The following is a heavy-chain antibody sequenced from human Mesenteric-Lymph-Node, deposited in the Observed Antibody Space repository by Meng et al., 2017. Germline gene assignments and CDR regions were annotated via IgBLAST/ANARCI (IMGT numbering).Heavy chain of an antibody. CDR2: IDSDGRNT. Sequence: GESLKISCSASGFTFSSFWMHWFRQSPGKGLVWVSRIDSDGRNTVYADSVKGRFTISRDNAKNTLYLQMNSLRGEDTAVYFCARDPLMYGKTPDSWGQGTLVTVSS. J-gene: IGHJ4*02. D-gene: IGHD2-8*01. CDR1: GFTFSSFW. V-gene: IGHV3-74*01. CDR3: ARDPLMYGKTPDS.